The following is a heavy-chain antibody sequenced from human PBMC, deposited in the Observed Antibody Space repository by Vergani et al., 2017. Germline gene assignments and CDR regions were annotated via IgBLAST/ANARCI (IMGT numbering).Heavy chain of an antibody. CDR1: GSTFTSYG. CDR2: ISAYNGNT. CDR3: ARSHIVVVPPTEYYYMDV. J-gene: IGHJ6*03. V-gene: IGHV1-18*04. Sequence: QVQLVQSGADVKKPGASVKVSCKAYGSTFTSYGISWVRQAPGKGLEWMGWISAYNGNTNYAQKLQGRVTMTTDTSTSTAYMELRSLRSDDTAVYYCARSHIVVVPPTEYYYMDVWGKGTTVTVSS. D-gene: IGHD2-2*01.